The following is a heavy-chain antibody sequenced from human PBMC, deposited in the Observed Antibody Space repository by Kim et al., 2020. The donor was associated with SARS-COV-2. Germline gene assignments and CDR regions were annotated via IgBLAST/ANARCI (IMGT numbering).Heavy chain of an antibody. CDR3: ACLLYYDFWSGWSAFDY. Sequence: RRSRVTISVDTSTNQFSLKLSSVTAADTAVYYCACLLYYDFWSGWSAFDYWGQGTLVTVSS. J-gene: IGHJ4*02. V-gene: IGHV4-39*01. D-gene: IGHD3-3*01.